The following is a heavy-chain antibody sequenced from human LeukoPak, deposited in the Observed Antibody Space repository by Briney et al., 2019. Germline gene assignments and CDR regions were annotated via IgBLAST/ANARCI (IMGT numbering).Heavy chain of an antibody. CDR2: ISSSGSTI. CDR3: ARERIAVAGKSLDY. D-gene: IGHD6-19*01. CDR1: GFTFSDYY. V-gene: IGHV3-11*04. Sequence: PGGSLRLSCAASGFTFSDYYMSWIRQAPGKGLEWVSYISSSGSTIYYADSVKGRFTISRDNSKNTLYLQMNSLRAEDTAVYYCARERIAVAGKSLDYWGQGTLVTVSS. J-gene: IGHJ4*02.